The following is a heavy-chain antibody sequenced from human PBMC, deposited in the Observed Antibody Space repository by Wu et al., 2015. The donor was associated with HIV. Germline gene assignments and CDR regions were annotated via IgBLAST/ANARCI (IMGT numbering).Heavy chain of an antibody. CDR3: ARGHYYDTSSSPVY. CDR2: ISAQNGNT. Sequence: VQLVQSGGEVKKPGASVKVACKSSGYIFSDFGIHWVRQAPGEGLEWMGWISAQNGNTKYAQKFQGRVTMTTVTSSSTAYMELRSLRSDDTAVYFCARGHYYDTSSSPVYWGPGTRVTVS. D-gene: IGHD3-22*01. J-gene: IGHJ1*01. V-gene: IGHV1-18*01. CDR1: GYIFSDFG.